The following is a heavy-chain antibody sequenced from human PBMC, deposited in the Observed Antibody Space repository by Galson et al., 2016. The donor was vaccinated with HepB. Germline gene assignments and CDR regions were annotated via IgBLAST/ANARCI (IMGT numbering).Heavy chain of an antibody. CDR2: IYNSGTT. Sequence: SETLSLTCSVSGASVSSDSSYYHWIRQPPGKGLEWIAYIYNSGTTNSNPSLKSRVAISADTSKNLFSLELNSVTAADTAVYYCANLGYCSGDCYSVNWGQGTMVTVSP. CDR3: ANLGYCSGDCYSVN. CDR1: GASVSSDSSY. V-gene: IGHV4-61*01. J-gene: IGHJ4*02. D-gene: IGHD2-21*02.